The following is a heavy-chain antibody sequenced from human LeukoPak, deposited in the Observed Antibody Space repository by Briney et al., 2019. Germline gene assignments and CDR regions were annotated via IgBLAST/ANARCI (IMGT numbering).Heavy chain of an antibody. CDR2: IYSGGST. J-gene: IGHJ6*02. D-gene: IGHD7-27*01. CDR1: GFTVSSNY. Sequence: GGSLRLSCAASGFTVSSNYMSWVRQAPGKGLEWVSVIYSGGSTYYAGSVKGRFTISRDNSKNTLYLQMNSLRAEDTAVYYCGRPLQLGNYYYALDVWGQGTTVTVSS. V-gene: IGHV3-53*01. CDR3: GRPLQLGNYYYALDV.